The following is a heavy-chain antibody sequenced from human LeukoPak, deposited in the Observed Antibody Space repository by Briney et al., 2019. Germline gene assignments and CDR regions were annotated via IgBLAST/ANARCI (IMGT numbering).Heavy chain of an antibody. D-gene: IGHD1-26*01. CDR1: GYTFTSNY. CDR3: ARELPYYYYYMDV. CDR2: INPSGGST. V-gene: IGHV1-46*01. Sequence: ASVKVSCKAFGYTFTSNYMHWVRQAPGQGLEWMGIINPSGGSTSYAQKFQGRVTMTRDTSTSTVYMELSSLRSEDTAVYYCARELPYYYYYMDVWGKGTTVTISS. J-gene: IGHJ6*03.